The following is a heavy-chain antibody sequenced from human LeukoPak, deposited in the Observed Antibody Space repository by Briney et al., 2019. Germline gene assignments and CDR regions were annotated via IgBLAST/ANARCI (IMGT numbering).Heavy chain of an antibody. CDR2: IYSGGST. CDR1: RFTFSNSV. D-gene: IGHD6-19*01. J-gene: IGHJ4*02. Sequence: GGSLRLSCAASRFTFSNSVMSWVRQAPGKGLEWVSVIYSGGSTYYADSVKGRFTISRDNSKNTLYLQMNSLRAEDTAVYYCARSSPPKYSSGWYYFDYWGQGTLVTVSS. CDR3: ARSSPPKYSSGWYYFDY. V-gene: IGHV3-53*01.